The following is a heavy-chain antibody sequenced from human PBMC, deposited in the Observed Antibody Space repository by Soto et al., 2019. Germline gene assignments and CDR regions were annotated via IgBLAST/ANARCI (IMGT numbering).Heavy chain of an antibody. D-gene: IGHD3-10*01. CDR2: ISSSSSTI. Sequence: PGGSLRLSCAASGFTFSSYSMNWVRQAPGKGLEWVSYISSSSSTIYYADSVKGRFTISRDNAKNSLYLQMNSLRDEDTAVYYCARDHVLLWFGELPADTYYYYYGMDVWGQGTTVTVSS. V-gene: IGHV3-48*02. CDR1: GFTFSSYS. CDR3: ARDHVLLWFGELPADTYYYYYGMDV. J-gene: IGHJ6*02.